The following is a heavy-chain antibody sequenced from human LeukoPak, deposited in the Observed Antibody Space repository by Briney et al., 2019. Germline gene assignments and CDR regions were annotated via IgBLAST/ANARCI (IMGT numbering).Heavy chain of an antibody. V-gene: IGHV4-34*01. CDR1: GGSFSGYY. D-gene: IGHD3-10*01. CDR3: ATIYGSGSRARFDP. Sequence: SETLSLTCAVYGGSFSGYYWSWIRQPPGKGLEWIGEINHSGSTNYNPSLKSRATISVDTSKNQFSLKLSSVTAADTAVYYCATIYGSGSRARFDPWGQGTLVTVSS. CDR2: INHSGST. J-gene: IGHJ5*02.